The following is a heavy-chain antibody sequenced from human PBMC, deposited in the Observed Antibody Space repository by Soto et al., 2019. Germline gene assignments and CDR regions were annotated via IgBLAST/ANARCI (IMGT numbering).Heavy chain of an antibody. J-gene: IGHJ4*02. D-gene: IGHD2-21*01. V-gene: IGHV3-11*01. Sequence: GESVKISCXASGFSFRDYFMSWLRQAPGKGLEWVSYIGPYGNSIYYADSVKGRFTISRDDATKSLHLHMNSLRTDDTAVYYCARDDHTYGVYWGQGTPVTVSS. CDR3: ARDDHTYGVY. CDR2: IGPYGNSI. CDR1: GFSFRDYF.